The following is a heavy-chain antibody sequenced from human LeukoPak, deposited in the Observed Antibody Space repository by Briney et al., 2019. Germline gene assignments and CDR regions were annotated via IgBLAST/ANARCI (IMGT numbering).Heavy chain of an antibody. D-gene: IGHD2-2*01. CDR3: AREGYQLLTYYFDY. V-gene: IGHV4-31*03. CDR1: GGSISSGGYY. Sequence: SQTLSLTCTVSGGSISSGGYYWSWIRQHPGKGLEWIGYIYYSGSTYYNPSLKSRVTISVDTSKNQFSLKLSSVTAADTAVYYCAREGYQLLTYYFDYWGQGTLVTVSS. J-gene: IGHJ4*02. CDR2: IYYSGST.